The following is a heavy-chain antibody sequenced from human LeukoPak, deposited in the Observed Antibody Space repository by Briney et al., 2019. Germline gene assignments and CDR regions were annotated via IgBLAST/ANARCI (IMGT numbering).Heavy chain of an antibody. V-gene: IGHV4-31*03. CDR3: ARDSSAYNNLDY. J-gene: IGHJ4*02. CDR1: GGSISSGGYY. D-gene: IGHD3-22*01. CDR2: IHYSGST. Sequence: SETLSLTCSVSGGSISSGGYYWSWIRQHPGRGLEWIGYIHYSGSTFNNPSLKSRVTISVDTSKNQFSLRLSSVTAADTAVYYCARDSSAYNNLDYWGQGTRITVSS.